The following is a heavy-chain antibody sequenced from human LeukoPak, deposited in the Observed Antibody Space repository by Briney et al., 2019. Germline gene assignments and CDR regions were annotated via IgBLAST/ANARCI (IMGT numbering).Heavy chain of an antibody. D-gene: IGHD1-1*01. CDR3: VRDGYNWDGYGWFDP. J-gene: IGHJ5*02. Sequence: GGSLRLSCTDSQFTFSHYNMNWVRQPPGKGLEWVSYIDSSGSSIFYADSVKGRFTISRDNAKNSLYLQMNSLRAEDTAVYCCVRDGYNWDGYGWFDPWGQGTLVTVSS. V-gene: IGHV3-48*01. CDR2: IDSSGSSI. CDR1: QFTFSHYN.